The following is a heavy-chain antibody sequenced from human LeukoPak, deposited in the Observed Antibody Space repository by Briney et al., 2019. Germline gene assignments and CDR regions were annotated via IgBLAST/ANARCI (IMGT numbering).Heavy chain of an antibody. CDR1: GFTFNSYD. J-gene: IGHJ5*02. CDR2: IGTAGDT. CDR3: ARGNILTGYSRNWFDP. D-gene: IGHD3-9*01. V-gene: IGHV3-13*01. Sequence: GGSLRLSCAASGFTFNSYDMHWVRQATGKGLEWVSAIGTAGDTCYPGSVKGRFTISRENAKNSLYLQMNSLRAGDTAVYYCARGNILTGYSRNWFDPWGQGTLVTVSS.